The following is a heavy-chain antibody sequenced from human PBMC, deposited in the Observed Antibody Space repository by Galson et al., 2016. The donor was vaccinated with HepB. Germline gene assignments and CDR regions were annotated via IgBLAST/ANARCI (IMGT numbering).Heavy chain of an antibody. CDR3: ARRTCSDGACYSASYKCFDS. Sequence: SLRLSCADSGFTFSYYWMTWVRQAPGKGLEWVANIRPDGSEKYFVDSVKGRFTISRDNAKNSLYLQMNSLRADDTAIYYCARRTCSDGACYSASYKCFDSWGQGTLVTVSS. D-gene: IGHD2-15*01. J-gene: IGHJ4*02. CDR1: GFTFSYYW. CDR2: IRPDGSEK. V-gene: IGHV3-7*01.